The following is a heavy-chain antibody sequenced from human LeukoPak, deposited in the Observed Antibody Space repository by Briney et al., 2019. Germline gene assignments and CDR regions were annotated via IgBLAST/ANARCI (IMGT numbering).Heavy chain of an antibody. D-gene: IGHD2-21*02. V-gene: IGHV3-48*01. J-gene: IGHJ4*02. CDR3: ARFRTWGDKAFDY. CDR2: IGNTSGAI. CDR1: GFTFNAFG. Sequence: PGGSLRLSCAASGFTFNAFGMNWVRQAPGKGLEWVSYIGNTSGAIYYADSVKGRFTISRDSAKNSLYLQMNSLRAEDTAVYYCARFRTWGDKAFDYWGQGTLVTVSS.